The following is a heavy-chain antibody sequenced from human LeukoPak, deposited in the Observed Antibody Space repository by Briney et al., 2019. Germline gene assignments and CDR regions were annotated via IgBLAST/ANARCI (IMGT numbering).Heavy chain of an antibody. J-gene: IGHJ4*02. Sequence: PGGSLRLSCAASGFTFSTYAMSWIRQAPGKGLEWISYISSSSSTIYYADSVKGRFTISRDDAQNSLYLQMNSLRDEDTAVYYCARGRYYDSSGYYLEFDYWGQGTLVTVSS. CDR1: GFTFSTYA. V-gene: IGHV3-48*02. CDR3: ARGRYYDSSGYYLEFDY. D-gene: IGHD3-22*01. CDR2: ISSSSSTI.